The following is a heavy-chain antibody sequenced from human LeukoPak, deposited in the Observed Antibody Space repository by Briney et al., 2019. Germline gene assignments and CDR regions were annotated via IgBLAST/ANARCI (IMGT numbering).Heavy chain of an antibody. V-gene: IGHV3-30-3*01. CDR2: ISYDGSNK. CDR1: GFTFSSYA. Sequence: HPGGSLRLSCAASGFTFSSYAMHWVRQAPGKGLEWGAVISYDGSNKYYADSVKGRFTISRDNSKNTLYLQMNSLRAEDTAVYYCATDSSSFDYWGQGTLITVSS. D-gene: IGHD6-19*01. CDR3: ATDSSSFDY. J-gene: IGHJ4*02.